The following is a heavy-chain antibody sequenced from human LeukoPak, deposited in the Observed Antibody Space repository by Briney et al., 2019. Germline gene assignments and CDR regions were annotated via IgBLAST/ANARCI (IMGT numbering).Heavy chain of an antibody. J-gene: IGHJ4*02. D-gene: IGHD6-25*01. V-gene: IGHV3-74*01. CDR3: AREEAAAGRRGYDY. Sequence: GGSLRLSCAASGFTFSNYWMHWVRQAPGKGLVWVSRINSDGINTSYADSVKGRFTISRDNAKNTLNLQMNSLRAEDTAVYYCAREEAAAGRRGYDYWGQGTLVTVSS. CDR2: INSDGINT. CDR1: GFTFSNYW.